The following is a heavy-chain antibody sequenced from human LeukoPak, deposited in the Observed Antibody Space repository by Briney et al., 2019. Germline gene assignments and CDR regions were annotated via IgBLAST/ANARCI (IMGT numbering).Heavy chain of an antibody. CDR1: GGSISSYY. Sequence: SETLSLTCTVSGGSISSYYWSWIRQPPGKGLEWFGYIYYSGSTNYNPSLKSRVTISVDTSKNQFSLKLSSVTAADTAVYYCARSLSGSYSWAFDIWGQGTMVTVSS. D-gene: IGHD1-26*01. CDR3: ARSLSGSYSWAFDI. CDR2: IYYSGST. V-gene: IGHV4-59*01. J-gene: IGHJ3*02.